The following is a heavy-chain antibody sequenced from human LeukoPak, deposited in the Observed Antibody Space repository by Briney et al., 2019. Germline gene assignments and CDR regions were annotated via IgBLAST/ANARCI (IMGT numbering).Heavy chain of an antibody. CDR3: ARDSSYGDYVPENY. V-gene: IGHV1-46*01. CDR1: GYTFSNYG. D-gene: IGHD4-17*01. J-gene: IGHJ4*02. CDR2: INPTGGST. Sequence: ASVKVSCKASGYTFSNYGVNWVRQAPGQGLEWMGLINPTGGSTGYAQKFQGRVTMTRDMSTSTVYMELSSLRSEDTAVYYCARDSSYGDYVPENYWGQGTLVTVSS.